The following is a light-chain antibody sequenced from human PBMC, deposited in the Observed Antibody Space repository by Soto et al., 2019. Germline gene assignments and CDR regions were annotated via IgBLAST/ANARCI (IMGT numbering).Light chain of an antibody. Sequence: EIVLTQSPGTLSLSPGESATLSCRASESIRNNYLAWYQQIPGQPPRVLIHDASTRSTGTPDRFSGSGSGTDFTLTISRLEPEDFAVYYCQQSGSTPWTFGQGTKVEIK. CDR2: DAS. CDR3: QQSGSTPWT. CDR1: ESIRNNY. V-gene: IGKV3-20*01. J-gene: IGKJ1*01.